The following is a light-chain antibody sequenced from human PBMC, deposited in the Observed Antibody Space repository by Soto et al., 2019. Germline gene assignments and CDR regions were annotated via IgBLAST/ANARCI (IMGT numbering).Light chain of an antibody. CDR1: QSVGNH. CDR3: QQRHRWPPRT. CDR2: DAS. J-gene: IGKJ2*01. V-gene: IGKV3-11*01. Sequence: EIVLTQSPATLSLSPGERATLSCRASQSVGNHLAWYQHKPGQAPRLLISDASNRVTGVPARFSGSGSGTDFTLTISSLEPEDSAVYYCQQRHRWPPRTFGQGTKLEIK.